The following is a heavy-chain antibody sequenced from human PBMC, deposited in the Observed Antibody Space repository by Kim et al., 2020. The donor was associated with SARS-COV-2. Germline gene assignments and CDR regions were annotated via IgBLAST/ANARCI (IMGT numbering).Heavy chain of an antibody. D-gene: IGHD3-22*01. J-gene: IGHJ5*02. CDR2: IRSKAYGGTT. CDR1: GFTFGDYA. CDR3: TRLYYYDSSGRGWFDP. V-gene: IGHV3-49*04. Sequence: GGSLRLSCTASGFTFGDYAMSWVRQAPGKGLEWVGFIRSKAYGGTTEYAASVKGRFTISRDDSKSIAYLQMNSLKTEDTAVYYCTRLYYYDSSGRGWFDPWGQGTLVTVSP.